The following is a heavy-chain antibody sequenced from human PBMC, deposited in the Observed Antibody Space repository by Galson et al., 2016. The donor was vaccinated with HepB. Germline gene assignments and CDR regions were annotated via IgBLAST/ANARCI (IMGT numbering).Heavy chain of an antibody. J-gene: IGHJ4*02. V-gene: IGHV3-30-3*01. Sequence: SLRLSCAASGFTFSSYSMHWVRQAPGKGLEWVAVISYDGSNKYYGDSVKGRFTISRDNSKNTLYLQMNSLRTEDTALYYCASPWSSSLTAFDYWGQGTVVIVSS. CDR1: GFTFSSYS. CDR3: ASPWSSSLTAFDY. D-gene: IGHD6-6*01. CDR2: ISYDGSNK.